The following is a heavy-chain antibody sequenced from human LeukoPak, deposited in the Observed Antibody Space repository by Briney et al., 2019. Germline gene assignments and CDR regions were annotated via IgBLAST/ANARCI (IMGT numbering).Heavy chain of an antibody. J-gene: IGHJ5*02. Sequence: SETLSLTCTVSGYSISSGYYWGWIRQPPGKGLEWFGSIYHSGSTYYNPSLKSRVTISVDTSKNQFSLKLSSVTAADTAVYYCARDFGVATGWFDPWGQGTLVTVSS. CDR3: ARDFGVATGWFDP. CDR2: IYHSGST. D-gene: IGHD3-3*01. CDR1: GYSISSGYY. V-gene: IGHV4-38-2*02.